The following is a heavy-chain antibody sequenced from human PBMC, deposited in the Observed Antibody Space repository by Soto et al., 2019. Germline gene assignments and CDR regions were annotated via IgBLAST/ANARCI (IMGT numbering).Heavy chain of an antibody. CDR3: AKDQASGQGSFDS. V-gene: IGHV3-30*18. CDR1: GFTFNIYG. J-gene: IGHJ4*02. CDR2: ISYDGSNQ. Sequence: PGGSLRLSCAASGFTFNIYGMHWVRQAPDKGLEWVALISYDGSNQYYADSVKGRFTISRDNSKNTLFLQMNSLRADDTAVYYCAKDQASGQGSFDSWGQGT.